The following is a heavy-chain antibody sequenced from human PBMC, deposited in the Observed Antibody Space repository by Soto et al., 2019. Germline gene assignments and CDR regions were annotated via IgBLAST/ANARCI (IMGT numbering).Heavy chain of an antibody. CDR1: GYSISSSNW. D-gene: IGHD1-1*01. CDR3: AREPATAKPEGVDF. CDR2: IYYSGST. V-gene: IGHV4-28*03. Sequence: PSETLSLTCAVSGYSISSSNWWGWIRQPPGKGLEWIGYIYYSGSTYYNPSLKSRVTMTRDTSITTAYMELSRLRSGDTAVYYCAREPATAKPEGVDFWGQGTLVTVSS. J-gene: IGHJ4*02.